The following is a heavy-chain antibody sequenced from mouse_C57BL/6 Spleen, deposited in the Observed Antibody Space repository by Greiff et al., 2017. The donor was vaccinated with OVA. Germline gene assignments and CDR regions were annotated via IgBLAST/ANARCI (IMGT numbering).Heavy chain of an antibody. CDR3: ARGGGYGSSYDYYAMDY. D-gene: IGHD1-1*01. CDR2: ISYDGSN. CDR1: GYSITSGYY. V-gene: IGHV3-6*01. J-gene: IGHJ4*01. Sequence: EVQLQQSGPGLVKPSQSLSLTCSVTGYSITSGYYWNWIRQFPGKKLEWMGYISYDGSNNYNPSLKNRISITRDTSKNQFFLKLNSVTTEDTATYYCARGGGYGSSYDYYAMDYWGQGTSVTVSS.